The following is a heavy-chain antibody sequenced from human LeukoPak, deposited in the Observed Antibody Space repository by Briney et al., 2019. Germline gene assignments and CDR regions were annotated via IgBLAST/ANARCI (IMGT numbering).Heavy chain of an antibody. CDR1: GFTFSSHA. Sequence: GGSLRLSCTASGFTFSSHAMSWVRQAPGKGLEWVSALSGSGAFTYYADSVKGRFTISRGNSKNTLYLQMTSLRAEDTAIYYCARDNSVGDNAWWFDPWGQGTLVTVSS. D-gene: IGHD1-26*01. CDR2: LSGSGAFT. J-gene: IGHJ5*02. CDR3: ARDNSVGDNAWWFDP. V-gene: IGHV3-23*01.